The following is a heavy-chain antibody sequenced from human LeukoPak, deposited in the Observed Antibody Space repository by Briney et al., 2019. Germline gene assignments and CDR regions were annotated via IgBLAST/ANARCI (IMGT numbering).Heavy chain of an antibody. V-gene: IGHV1-24*01. CDR1: GYTLTELS. CDR3: ARALRKDCSSTSCPNYYYYYYMDV. J-gene: IGHJ6*03. D-gene: IGHD2-2*01. Sequence: GASVKVSCKVSGYTLTELSMHWVRQAPGKGLEWMGGFDPEDGETIYAQKFQGRVTMTEDTSTDTAYMELSSLRSDDTAVYYCARALRKDCSSTSCPNYYYYYYMDVWGKGTTVTVSS. CDR2: FDPEDGET.